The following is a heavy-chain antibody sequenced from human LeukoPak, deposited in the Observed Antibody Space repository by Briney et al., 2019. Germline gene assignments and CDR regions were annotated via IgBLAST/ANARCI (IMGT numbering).Heavy chain of an antibody. Sequence: PGGSLRLSCAASGFTFSSYEMNWVRQAPGKGLEWVSYISSSGSTIYYADSVKGRFTISRDNAKNSLYLQMNSLRAEDTAVYYCARESGDYGIDYWGQGTLVTVSS. J-gene: IGHJ4*02. V-gene: IGHV3-48*03. CDR2: ISSSGSTI. CDR1: GFTFSSYE. CDR3: ARESGDYGIDY. D-gene: IGHD4-17*01.